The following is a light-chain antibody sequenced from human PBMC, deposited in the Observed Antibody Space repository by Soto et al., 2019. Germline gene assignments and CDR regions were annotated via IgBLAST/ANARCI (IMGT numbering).Light chain of an antibody. CDR2: ETS. J-gene: IGKJ1*01. V-gene: IGKV3-11*01. Sequence: EIVLTQSPGTLSLSPGESAPLSCRASQSIRSSLAWYQQKPGQAPRLLIYETSTRATGIPARFSGSGSGTEFTLTISSLQSEDFAVYYCQQRSNWPWTFGQGTKVDIK. CDR3: QQRSNWPWT. CDR1: QSIRSS.